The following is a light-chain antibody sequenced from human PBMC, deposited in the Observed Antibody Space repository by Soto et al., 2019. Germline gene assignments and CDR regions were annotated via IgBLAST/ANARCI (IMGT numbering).Light chain of an antibody. CDR3: CSYAGSSTFV. V-gene: IGLV2-23*03. J-gene: IGLJ2*01. CDR2: EGS. CDR1: SNDVGSYNL. Sequence: QSALTQPASVSGSPGQSITISCTGTSNDVGSYNLVSWYQQEPGKAPKLMIYEGSKRPSGVSNRFSGSKSDNTASLTISGLQADDEADYYCCSYAGSSTFVFGGGTKLTVL.